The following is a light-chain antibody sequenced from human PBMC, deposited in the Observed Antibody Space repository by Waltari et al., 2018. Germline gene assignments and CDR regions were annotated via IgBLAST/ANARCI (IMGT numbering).Light chain of an antibody. CDR2: ATS. V-gene: IGLV7-43*01. CDR1: TGAVTSGHS. CDR3: LLYSGGAHL. Sequence: QTVVTQEPSLTVSPGGTVTLTCASSTGAVTSGHSPHWFQQKPGQTPRALIYATSNKYSWTPARFSGSLLGDKAALTLSGVQPEDGADYYCLLYSGGAHLFGGGTKLTVL. J-gene: IGLJ2*01.